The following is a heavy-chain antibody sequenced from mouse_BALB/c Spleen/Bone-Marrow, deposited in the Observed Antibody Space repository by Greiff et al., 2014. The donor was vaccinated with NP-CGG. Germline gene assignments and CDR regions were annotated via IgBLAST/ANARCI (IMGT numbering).Heavy chain of an antibody. CDR2: INPTNADT. J-gene: IGHJ2*01. V-gene: IGHV1S81*02. D-gene: IGHD1-1*01. CDR3: ARDYGGRGFDH. CDR1: GYTFTSYW. Sequence: VQLQESGTELVGPGISVKLSCGASGYTFTSYWIHWIKQRPDQGLERIGEINPTNADTSYNENFRDKATLTTDESSSTAYMHLSRPTSEDSAVYFCARDYGGRGFDHWGQGTTLTVSS.